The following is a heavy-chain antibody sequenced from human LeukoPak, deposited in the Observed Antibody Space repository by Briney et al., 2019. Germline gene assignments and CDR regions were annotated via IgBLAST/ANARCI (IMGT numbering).Heavy chain of an antibody. D-gene: IGHD6-13*01. CDR1: GGSISSYY. Sequence: SETLSLTCTVSGGSISSYYWTWIRQPPGKGLEWIGEINHSGTTNYNPSLKSRVSISVDTSKTQFSLKLTSVTAADTAVYYCARAGGYSSSWYTPDAFDIWGQGTMVTVSS. V-gene: IGHV4-34*01. CDR2: INHSGTT. CDR3: ARAGGYSSSWYTPDAFDI. J-gene: IGHJ3*02.